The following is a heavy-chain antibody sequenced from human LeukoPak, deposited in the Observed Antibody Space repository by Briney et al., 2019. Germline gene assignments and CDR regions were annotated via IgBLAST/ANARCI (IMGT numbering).Heavy chain of an antibody. CDR1: GGSISSGSYY. CDR2: IYTSGST. V-gene: IGHV4-61*02. CDR3: AREDIVVVPAVIHAFDI. J-gene: IGHJ3*02. Sequence: SETLSLTCTVSGGSISSGSYYWSWIRQPAGKGLEWIGRIYTSGSTNYNPSLKSRVTISVDTSKNQFSLKLSSVTAADTAVYYCAREDIVVVPAVIHAFDIWGQGTMVTVSS. D-gene: IGHD2-2*01.